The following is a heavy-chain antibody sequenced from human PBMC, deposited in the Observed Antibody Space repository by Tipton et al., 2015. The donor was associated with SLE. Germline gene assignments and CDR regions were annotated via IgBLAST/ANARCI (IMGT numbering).Heavy chain of an antibody. CDR1: GGSISSGSYY. D-gene: IGHD1-26*01. V-gene: IGHV4-61*02. CDR3: ARLGGSYLFYFDY. J-gene: IGHJ4*02. CDR2: IYTSGST. Sequence: TLSLTCTVSGGSISSGSYYWTWIRQPAGKGLEWIGRIYTSGSTNYNPSLRSRVTISVDTSKNQFSLKLSSVTAADTAVYYCARLGGSYLFYFDYWGQGTLVTVSS.